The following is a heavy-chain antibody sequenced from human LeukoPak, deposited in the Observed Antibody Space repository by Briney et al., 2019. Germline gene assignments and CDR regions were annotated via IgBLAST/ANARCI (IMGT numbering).Heavy chain of an antibody. Sequence: ASVKVSCKASGYTFTSYGISWVRQAPGQGLEWMGWISAYNGNTNYAQKLQGRVTMTTDTSTSTAYMELRSLRSDYTAVYYCARMWSGGIAVADTDWGQGTLVTASS. V-gene: IGHV1-18*01. CDR1: GYTFTSYG. J-gene: IGHJ4*02. CDR3: ARMWSGGIAVADTD. CDR2: ISAYNGNT. D-gene: IGHD6-19*01.